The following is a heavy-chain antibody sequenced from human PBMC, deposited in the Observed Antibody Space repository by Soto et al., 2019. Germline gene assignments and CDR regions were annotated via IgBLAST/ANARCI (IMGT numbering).Heavy chain of an antibody. CDR2: LYNTWST. CDR1: GASISRYY. Sequence: SETLSLTCTVSGASISRYYWSWIRQSPGKGLEWIGYLYNTWSTIYNPSLKSRVTISVDTSKNQFSLKLSSVTAADTALYYCARALYSSFPRYYYYGMDVWGQGTTVTVSS. D-gene: IGHD4-4*01. J-gene: IGHJ6*02. CDR3: ARALYSSFPRYYYYGMDV. V-gene: IGHV4-59*08.